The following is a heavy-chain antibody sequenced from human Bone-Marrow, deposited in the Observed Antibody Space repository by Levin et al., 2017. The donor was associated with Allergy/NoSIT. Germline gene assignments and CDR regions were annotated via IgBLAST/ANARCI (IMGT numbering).Heavy chain of an antibody. D-gene: IGHD6-25*01. CDR3: AWDGSVHLFNR. J-gene: IGHJ5*02. CDR1: GFNFIDAW. Sequence: GGSLRLSCAASGFNFIDAWMSWVRQAPGKGLEWVGRIKSKGSGETTDYATPVRGRFTISRDDSKNTLHLQMNSLKIEDTAIYYCAWDGSVHLFNRWGQGTLVTVSP. CDR2: IKSKGSGETT. V-gene: IGHV3-15*01.